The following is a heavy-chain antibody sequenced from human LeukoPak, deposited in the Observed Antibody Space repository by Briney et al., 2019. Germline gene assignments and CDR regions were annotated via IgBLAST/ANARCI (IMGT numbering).Heavy chain of an antibody. CDR1: AGSIISYY. Sequence: SETLSLTCTVSAGSIISYYWSWIRQLQGKGLEWIGYSFYRGTTTYNPFLKSRVTISAERSKNQFTLKLDAVAAAETALYYCARDWGEYDTSVFYYFYMFVRGKGAT. J-gene: IGHJ6*03. CDR3: ARDWGEYDTSVFYYFYMFV. CDR2: SFYRGTT. D-gene: IGHD3-22*01. V-gene: IGHV4-59*01.